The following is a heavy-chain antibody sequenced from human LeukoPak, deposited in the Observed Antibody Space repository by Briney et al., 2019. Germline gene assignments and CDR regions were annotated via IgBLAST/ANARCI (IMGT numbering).Heavy chain of an antibody. J-gene: IGHJ6*02. Sequence: PSETLSLTCTVSGGSISSSSYYWGWIRQPPGKGLEWIGSIYYSGSTYYNPSLKSRVTISVDTSKNQFSLKLSSVTAADTAVYYCARLSRLHYYYYGMDVWGQGTTVTVSS. D-gene: IGHD4-11*01. CDR3: ARLSRLHYYYYGMDV. V-gene: IGHV4-39*01. CDR1: GGSISSSSYY. CDR2: IYYSGST.